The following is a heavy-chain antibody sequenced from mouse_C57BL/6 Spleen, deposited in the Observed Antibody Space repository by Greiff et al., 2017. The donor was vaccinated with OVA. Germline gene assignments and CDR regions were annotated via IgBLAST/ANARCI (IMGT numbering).Heavy chain of an antibody. CDR3: ARDTTVVASYYYAMDY. V-gene: IGHV1-69*01. CDR1: GFTFTSYW. Sequence: QVQLQQPGAELVMPGASVKLSCKASGFTFTSYWMHWVKQRPGQGLEWIGEIDPSDSYTNYTQKFKGKSTLTVDKSSSTAYMQLSSLTSEDSAVYNCARDTTVVASYYYAMDYWGQGTSVTVSS. CDR2: IDPSDSYT. D-gene: IGHD1-1*01. J-gene: IGHJ4*01.